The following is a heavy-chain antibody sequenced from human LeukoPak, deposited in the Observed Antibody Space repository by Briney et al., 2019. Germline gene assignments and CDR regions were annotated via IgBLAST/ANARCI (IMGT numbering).Heavy chain of an antibody. CDR3: ARWFCSSNTCYHMDV. J-gene: IGHJ6*03. CDR1: GGSISTYY. V-gene: IGHV4-59*01. CDR2: IYSSGST. D-gene: IGHD2-2*01. Sequence: SETLSLTCSVSGGSISTYYWSWIRQPPGKALEWIGYIYSSGSTSYNPSLKSRVTMSVDTSKNQFSLRLSSVTAADTAVYFCARWFCSSNTCYHMDVWGKGTTVTVSS.